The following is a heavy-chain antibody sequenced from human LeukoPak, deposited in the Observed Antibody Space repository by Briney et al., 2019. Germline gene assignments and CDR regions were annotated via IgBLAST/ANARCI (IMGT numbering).Heavy chain of an antibody. D-gene: IGHD5-24*01. CDR1: GFTFSTYS. Sequence: PGGSLRLSCAASGFTFSTYSMNWVRQAPGKGLEWVSCISSSSSYIYYADSLKGRFTISRDNAKNSLYLQMNSLRAEDTAVYYCARDALPVWQGLQLNYYYYMDVWGKGTTVTVSS. CDR3: ARDALPVWQGLQLNYYYYMDV. V-gene: IGHV3-21*01. CDR2: ISSSSSYI. J-gene: IGHJ6*03.